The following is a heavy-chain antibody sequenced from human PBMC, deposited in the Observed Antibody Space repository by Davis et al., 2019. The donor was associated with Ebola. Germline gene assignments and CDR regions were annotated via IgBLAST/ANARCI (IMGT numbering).Heavy chain of an antibody. CDR3: VKDSWSMVGGVIVRSPYYYNGMDV. V-gene: IGHV3-74*01. Sequence: GESPQISCVASGIRISSYWMPWVRPGPGKGLTCVSRLNSDGSGATYVDSVQGRFTISRDNAKNTVYLQMNSLRAEYTAVYYCVKDSWSMVGGVIVRSPYYYNGMDVWGQGTTVTVSS. CDR2: LNSDGSGA. J-gene: IGHJ6*02. CDR1: GIRISSYW. D-gene: IGHD3-10*01.